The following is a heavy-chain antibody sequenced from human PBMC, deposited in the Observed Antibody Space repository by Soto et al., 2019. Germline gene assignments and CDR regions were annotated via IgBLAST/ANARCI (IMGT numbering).Heavy chain of an antibody. Sequence: SETLSLTCTVSGGSISSSSYYWGWIRQPPGKGLEWIGSIYYSGSTYYNPSLKSRVTISVETSKNQFSLKLSSVNAADTAVEYGARGQMVSRNWFDPWGQGTLVTVSS. V-gene: IGHV4-39*01. CDR2: IYYSGST. J-gene: IGHJ5*02. CDR3: ARGQMVSRNWFDP. D-gene: IGHD2-8*01. CDR1: GGSISSSSYY.